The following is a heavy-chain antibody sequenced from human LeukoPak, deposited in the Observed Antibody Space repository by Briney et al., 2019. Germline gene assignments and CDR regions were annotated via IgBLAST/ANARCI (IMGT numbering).Heavy chain of an antibody. D-gene: IGHD2-2*01. CDR3: AGNIVVVPAAMGIWFDP. J-gene: IGHJ5*02. CDR2: IYYSGST. V-gene: IGHV4-30-4*08. Sequence: SETLSFTCTVSGGSISSGDYCWRWIRQPPGKGLEWIGYIYYSGSTYYNPSLKSRVTISVDTSKNQFSLKLSSVTAADTAVYYCAGNIVVVPAAMGIWFDPWGQGTLVTVSS. CDR1: GGSISSGDYC.